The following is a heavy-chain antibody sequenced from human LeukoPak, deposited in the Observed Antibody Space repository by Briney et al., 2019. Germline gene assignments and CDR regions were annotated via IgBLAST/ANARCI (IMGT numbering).Heavy chain of an antibody. D-gene: IGHD6-19*01. CDR1: GGSFSGYY. CDR2: INRSGST. V-gene: IGHV4-34*01. J-gene: IGHJ6*02. CDR3: ARPAVAGTYYYGMDV. Sequence: PSETLSLTCAVCGGSFSGYYWSWIRQPPGKGLEWIGEINRSGSTNYNPSLKSRVTISVDTSKNQFSLKLSSVTAADTAVYYCARPAVAGTYYYGMDVWGQGTTVTVSS.